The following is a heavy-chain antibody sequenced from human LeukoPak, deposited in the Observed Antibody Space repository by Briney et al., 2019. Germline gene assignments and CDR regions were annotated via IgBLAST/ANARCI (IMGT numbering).Heavy chain of an antibody. D-gene: IGHD2-21*02. CDR1: GFTFSSYA. Sequence: PGGSLRLSCAASGFTFSSYAMSWVRQAPGKGLEWVSAISGSGGSTYYADSVKGRFTISRDNSKNTLYLQMNSLRAEDTAVYYCAKRWAYCGGDCYQFDYWGQGTLVTVSS. V-gene: IGHV3-23*01. CDR2: ISGSGGST. CDR3: AKRWAYCGGDCYQFDY. J-gene: IGHJ4*02.